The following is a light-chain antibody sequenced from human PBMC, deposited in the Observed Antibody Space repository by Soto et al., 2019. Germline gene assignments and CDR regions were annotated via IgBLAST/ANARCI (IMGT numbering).Light chain of an antibody. J-gene: IGKJ5*01. CDR1: QSISLS. CDR2: GAS. Sequence: IGMTHSPATLSVSTGARATLSCRVSQSISLSVAWYQQKPGQAPRLLIYGASTRATGIPTRFSGSGSGTEFTLTISSLQSEDFSLYYCQQYYDWPITFGQGTRLEIK. V-gene: IGKV3-15*01. CDR3: QQYYDWPIT.